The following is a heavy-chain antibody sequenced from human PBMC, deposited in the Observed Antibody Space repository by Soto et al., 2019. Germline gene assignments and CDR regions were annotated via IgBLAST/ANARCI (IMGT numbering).Heavy chain of an antibody. V-gene: IGHV2-70*04. CDR2: IDCDDDK. CDR1: GFSLSTSGMR. J-gene: IGHJ4*02. CDR3: ARYSNGYFDY. D-gene: IGHD6-13*01. Sequence: SVPTLVNPTQTLTLTCTFSGFSLSTSGMRVSWIRQPPGKALEWLARIDCDDDKFYSTSLKTRLTISKDTSKNQVVLTMTNMDPVDTATYYCARYSNGYFDYWGEGTLVTVSS.